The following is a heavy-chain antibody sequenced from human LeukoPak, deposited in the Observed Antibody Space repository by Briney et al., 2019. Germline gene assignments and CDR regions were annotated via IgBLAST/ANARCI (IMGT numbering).Heavy chain of an antibody. Sequence: GGSLRLSCAASGFTFSNAWMNWVRQAPGKGLEWVGRIKSKADGGTTDYAAPVKGRFTISRDDSKNTLYPQMNSLKTEDTAVYYCTTSPYYYDSSGYYVGGYWGQGTLVTVSS. V-gene: IGHV3-15*07. D-gene: IGHD3-22*01. CDR2: IKSKADGGTT. CDR1: GFTFSNAW. CDR3: TTSPYYYDSSGYYVGGY. J-gene: IGHJ4*02.